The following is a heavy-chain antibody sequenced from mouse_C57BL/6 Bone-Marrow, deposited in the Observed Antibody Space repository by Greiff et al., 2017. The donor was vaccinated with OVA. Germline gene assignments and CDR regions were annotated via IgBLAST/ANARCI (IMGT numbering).Heavy chain of an antibody. CDR2: IWSGGST. J-gene: IGHJ3*01. CDR1: GFSLTSYG. CDR3: ARTGFAY. Sequence: VKLQESGPGLVQPSQSLSITCTVSGFSLTSYGVHWVRQSPGKGLEWLGVIWSGGSTDYNAAFISSLSISNDNSKSQVFFKMNSLQADDTAIYYCARTGFAYWGQGTLVTVSA. V-gene: IGHV2-2*01.